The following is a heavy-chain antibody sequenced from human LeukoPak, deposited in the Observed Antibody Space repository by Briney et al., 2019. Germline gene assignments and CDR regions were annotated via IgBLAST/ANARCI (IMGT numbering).Heavy chain of an antibody. D-gene: IGHD1-26*01. J-gene: IGHJ4*02. V-gene: IGHV3-23*01. Sequence: GGSLRLSCAASGFTFSSCAMSWVRQAPGKGLEWVSAISGSGGSTYYADSVKGRFTISRDNSKNTLYLQMNSLRAEDTAVYYCAKDLSGIVGATAFDYWGQGTLVTVSS. CDR2: ISGSGGST. CDR1: GFTFSSCA. CDR3: AKDLSGIVGATAFDY.